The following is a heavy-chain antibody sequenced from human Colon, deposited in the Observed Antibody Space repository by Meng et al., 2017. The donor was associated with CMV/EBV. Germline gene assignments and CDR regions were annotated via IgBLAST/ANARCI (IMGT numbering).Heavy chain of an antibody. D-gene: IGHD5-12*01. J-gene: IGHJ1*01. CDR3: ARPADSGYDSEYLHH. CDR1: GDTTTNSNC. CDR2: IDVGGNT. V-gene: IGHV4/OR15-8*02. Sequence: GDTTTNSNCWSWGRQTPEKGLEWIGEIDVGGNTNYNQSLKSRVTISRDRSKNEFYLEVRSVTAADTAVYFCARPADSGYDSEYLHHWGQGTLVTVSS.